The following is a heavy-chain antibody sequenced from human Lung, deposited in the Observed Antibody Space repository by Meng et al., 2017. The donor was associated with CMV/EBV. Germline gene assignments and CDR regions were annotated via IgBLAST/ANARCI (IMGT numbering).Heavy chain of an antibody. CDR1: GGTFISYA. CDR2: IIPIFGTA. Sequence: SVKVSXKASGGTFISYASSWVRQAPGQGLEWMGGIIPIFGTANYAQKFQGRVTITTDESTSTAYMELSSLRSEDTAVYDCARGLGRLEYYDFCSGYGVRNWFDPWGQGNLVTVSS. CDR3: ARGLGRLEYYDFCSGYGVRNWFDP. V-gene: IGHV1-69*05. J-gene: IGHJ5*02. D-gene: IGHD3-3*01.